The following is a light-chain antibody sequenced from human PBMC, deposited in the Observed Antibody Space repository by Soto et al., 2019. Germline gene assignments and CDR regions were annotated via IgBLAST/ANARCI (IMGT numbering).Light chain of an antibody. V-gene: IGKV1-16*02. CDR2: AAS. CDR1: QGINNY. CDR3: QQYSIYPFA. Sequence: DIQMTQSPSSLSASVGDRVTITCRASQGINNYLAWFQQKPAKAPKSLINAASTLQSGVSSKFSGSGSGTDFTLTISSLQPEDFATYYCQQYSIYPFAFGPGTNVALK. J-gene: IGKJ3*01.